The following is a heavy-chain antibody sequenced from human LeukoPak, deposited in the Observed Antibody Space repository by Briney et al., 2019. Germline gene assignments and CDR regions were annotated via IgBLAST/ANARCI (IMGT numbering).Heavy chain of an antibody. D-gene: IGHD3-22*01. CDR2: IKQDGSEK. Sequence: GGSLRLSCAASGFTFSDYYMSWVRQAPGKGLEWVANIKQDGSEKYYVDSVKGRFTISRDNAKNSLYLQMNSLRAEDTAVYYCARDRYYYDSSGYYYFDYWGQGTLVTVSS. J-gene: IGHJ4*02. CDR1: GFTFSDYY. V-gene: IGHV3-7*01. CDR3: ARDRYYYDSSGYYYFDY.